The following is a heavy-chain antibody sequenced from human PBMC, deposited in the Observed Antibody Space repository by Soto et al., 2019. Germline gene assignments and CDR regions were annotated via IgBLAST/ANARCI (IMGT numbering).Heavy chain of an antibody. CDR2: ISGSGGST. Sequence: GGSLRLSCAASGFTFSSYAMSWVRQAPGKGLEWVSAISGSGGSTYYTDSVKGRFTISRDNSKNTLYLQMNSLRAEDTAVYYCAKDPEKYFVYYMDVWGKGTTVTVSS. J-gene: IGHJ6*03. V-gene: IGHV3-23*01. CDR3: AKDPEKYFVYYMDV. D-gene: IGHD3-10*01. CDR1: GFTFSSYA.